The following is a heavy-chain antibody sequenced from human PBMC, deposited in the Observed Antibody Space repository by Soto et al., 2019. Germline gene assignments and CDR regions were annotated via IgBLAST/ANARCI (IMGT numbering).Heavy chain of an antibody. J-gene: IGHJ4*02. CDR3: AHRRDSTFTY. CDR2: IYGNEDK. CDR1: GFSLTTNKVA. Sequence: QITLKESGPTLAKPTQTLTLTCTFSGFSLTTNKVAVGWIRQPPGKALEWLAVIYGNEDKRYSPSLKSRLTIAKDTSKNQVVLTMTNMDPVDTATYYCAHRRDSTFTYWGQGTLVTVSS. V-gene: IGHV2-5*01. D-gene: IGHD6-13*01.